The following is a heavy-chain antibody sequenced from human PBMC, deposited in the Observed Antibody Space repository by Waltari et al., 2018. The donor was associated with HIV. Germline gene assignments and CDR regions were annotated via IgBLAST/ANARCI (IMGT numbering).Heavy chain of an antibody. V-gene: IGHV4-39*07. Sequence: QLQLQESGPGLVKPSETLSLTCTVSGGSISSSSSYWGWYRQPPGKGLEWTGLIYYSGSTYYNPSLKSRVTISVDTSKNQFSLKLSSVTAADTAVYYCARRTIFGVVNYGMDVWGQGTTVTVSS. CDR3: ARRTIFGVVNYGMDV. J-gene: IGHJ6*02. CDR2: IYYSGST. CDR1: GGSISSSSSY. D-gene: IGHD3-3*01.